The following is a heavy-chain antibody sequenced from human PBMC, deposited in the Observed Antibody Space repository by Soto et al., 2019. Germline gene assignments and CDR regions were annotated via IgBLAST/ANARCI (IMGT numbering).Heavy chain of an antibody. CDR2: IVVGSGNT. D-gene: IGHD3-22*01. CDR1: GFTFPSSA. Sequence: QMQLVQSGPEVKKPGTSLKVSCKASGFTFPSSAVQWVRQARGQRLEWIARIVVGSGNTNYAQKFQERLTISRDMSTNTAYMELSSLRSEDTAVYYCAAVPYYYDTSGTYFDYWGQGTLVTVSS. CDR3: AAVPYYYDTSGTYFDY. J-gene: IGHJ4*02. V-gene: IGHV1-58*01.